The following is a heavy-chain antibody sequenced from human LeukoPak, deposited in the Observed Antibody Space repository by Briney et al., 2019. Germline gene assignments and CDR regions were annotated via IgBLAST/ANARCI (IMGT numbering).Heavy chain of an antibody. J-gene: IGHJ3*02. Sequence: GGSLRLSCAASGFTFSSYSMNWVRQAPGKGLEWVSYISSSGSTLYYADSLKGRFTNSRDNAKNSLCLQMNSLRAEDTAVYYCAEELPGAFDIWGQGTMVTVSS. CDR1: GFTFSSYS. V-gene: IGHV3-48*01. D-gene: IGHD1-26*01. CDR2: ISSSGSTL. CDR3: AEELPGAFDI.